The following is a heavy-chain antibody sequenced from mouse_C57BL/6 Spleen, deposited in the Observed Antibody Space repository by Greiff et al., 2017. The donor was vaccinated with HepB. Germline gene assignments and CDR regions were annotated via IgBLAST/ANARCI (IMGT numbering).Heavy chain of an antibody. V-gene: IGHV1-20*01. J-gene: IGHJ4*01. CDR1: GYSFTGYF. Sequence: EVQLQQSGPELVKPGDSVKISCKASGYSFTGYFMNWVMQSHGKSLEWIGRINPYNGDTFYNQKFKGKATLTVDKSSSTAHMELRSLPSEDSAVYYCACPTVVANYAMDYWGQGTSVTVSS. CDR2: INPYNGDT. CDR3: ACPTVVANYAMDY. D-gene: IGHD1-1*01.